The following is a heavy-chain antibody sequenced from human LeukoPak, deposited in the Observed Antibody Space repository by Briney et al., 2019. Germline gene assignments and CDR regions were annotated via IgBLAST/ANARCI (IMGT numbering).Heavy chain of an antibody. V-gene: IGHV4-34*01. CDR2: INHSGST. J-gene: IGHJ6*02. CDR3: ARTYSSSWIPIPSYYGMDV. Sequence: SETLSLTCAVYGGSFSGYYWSWIRQPPGKGLEWIGEINHSGSTNYNPSLKSRVTISVDTSKNQFSLKLSSVTAADTAVYYCARTYSSSWIPIPSYYGMDVWGQGTTVTVSS. D-gene: IGHD6-13*01. CDR1: GGSFSGYY.